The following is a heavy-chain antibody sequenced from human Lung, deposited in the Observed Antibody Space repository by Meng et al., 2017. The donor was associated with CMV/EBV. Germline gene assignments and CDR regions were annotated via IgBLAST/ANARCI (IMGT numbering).Heavy chain of an antibody. J-gene: IGHJ4*02. Sequence: QVQLQESGPGLVKPSQTLSLPCTVSGGSIGSGGYYWSWIRQHPGKGLEWIGYIYYTGSTFYNPSLKSRVTISVDTSKNQFSLKLIPATAADTAVYYCAREAGRDGYATLKFDYWGQGTLSPSPQ. CDR2: IYYTGST. CDR3: AREAGRDGYATLKFDY. V-gene: IGHV4-31*03. CDR1: GGSIGSGGYY. D-gene: IGHD5-24*01.